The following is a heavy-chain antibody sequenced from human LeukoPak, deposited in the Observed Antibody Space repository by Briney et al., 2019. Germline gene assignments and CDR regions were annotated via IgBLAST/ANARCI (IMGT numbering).Heavy chain of an antibody. D-gene: IGHD5-24*01. V-gene: IGHV4-61*01. CDR1: GYSISSGYY. J-gene: IGHJ4*02. CDR3: ARKSEMATTPYFDY. Sequence: SETLSLTCTVSGYSISSGYYWSWIRQPPGKGLEWIGYIYYSGSTNYNPSLKSRVTISVDTSKNQFSLKLSSVTAADTAVYYCARKSEMATTPYFDYWGQGTLVTVSS. CDR2: IYYSGST.